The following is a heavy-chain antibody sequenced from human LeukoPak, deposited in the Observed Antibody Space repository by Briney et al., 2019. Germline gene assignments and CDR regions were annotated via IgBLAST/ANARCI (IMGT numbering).Heavy chain of an antibody. D-gene: IGHD6-13*01. V-gene: IGHV4-31*03. J-gene: IGHJ4*02. CDR2: IYYSGST. CDR1: GGSISSGGYY. CDR3: ARWLSSSWFY. Sequence: SETLSLTCTVSGGSISSGGYYWSWIRQHPGKGLEWIGYIYYSGSTYYNPSLKSRVTISVDTSKNQFSLKLSSVTAADTAVYYCARWLSSSWFYWGQGTLVTVSS.